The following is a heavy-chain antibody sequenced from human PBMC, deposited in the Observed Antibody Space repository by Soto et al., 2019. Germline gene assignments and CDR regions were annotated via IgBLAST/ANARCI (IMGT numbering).Heavy chain of an antibody. V-gene: IGHV2-26*01. CDR3: ARIRDGYNVDY. D-gene: IGHD5-12*01. CDR1: GFSLSTIRMG. Sequence: QVTLKESGPVVVKPTETLTLTCTVSGFSLSTIRMGVTWIRQPPGKALEWLAHIYSNDEKSYSKSLQRRLTISKDTYKCQVVLTMTNIDPVDTATYYCARIRDGYNVDYWGQGTLVTVSS. CDR2: IYSNDEK. J-gene: IGHJ4*02.